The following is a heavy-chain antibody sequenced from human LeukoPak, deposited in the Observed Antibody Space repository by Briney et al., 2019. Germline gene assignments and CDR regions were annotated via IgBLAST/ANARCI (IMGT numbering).Heavy chain of an antibody. J-gene: IGHJ4*02. Sequence: PGGSLRLSCAASGFTFSSYSMNWVRQAPGKGLEWVSSISSSSSYIYYADSVKGRFTISRDNAKNSLYLQMNSLRVEDTAVYYCARDRDGYNWAIDYWGQGTLVTVSS. CDR2: ISSSSSYI. V-gene: IGHV3-21*01. CDR1: GFTFSSYS. D-gene: IGHD5-24*01. CDR3: ARDRDGYNWAIDY.